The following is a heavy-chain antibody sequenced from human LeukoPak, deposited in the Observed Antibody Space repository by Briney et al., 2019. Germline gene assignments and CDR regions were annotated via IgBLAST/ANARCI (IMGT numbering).Heavy chain of an antibody. CDR2: ISYDGSNK. Sequence: PGGSLRLSCAASGFTFSSYGMHWVRQAPGKGLEWVAVISYDGSNKYYADSVKGRFTISRDNSKNTLYLQMNSLRAEDTAVYYCAKDWYYYDSSGYYFGCLDYWGQGTLVTVSS. CDR1: GFTFSSYG. CDR3: AKDWYYYDSSGYYFGCLDY. D-gene: IGHD3-22*01. J-gene: IGHJ4*02. V-gene: IGHV3-30*18.